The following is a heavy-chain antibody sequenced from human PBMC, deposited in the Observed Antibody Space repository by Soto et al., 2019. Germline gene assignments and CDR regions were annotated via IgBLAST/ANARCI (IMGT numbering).Heavy chain of an antibody. CDR3: AKGVMAIGAFDI. D-gene: IGHD3-16*01. CDR2: IYHSGST. J-gene: IGHJ3*02. Sequence: QLQLQESGSGLVKPSQTLSLTCAVSGGSISSSGYSWSWIRQPPGKGLEWIGYIYHSGSTYYIPSLKSRVTISVDRSKNQFSLKLSSVTAADTAVYYCAKGVMAIGAFDIWGQGTMVTVSS. CDR1: GGSISSSGYS. V-gene: IGHV4-30-2*01.